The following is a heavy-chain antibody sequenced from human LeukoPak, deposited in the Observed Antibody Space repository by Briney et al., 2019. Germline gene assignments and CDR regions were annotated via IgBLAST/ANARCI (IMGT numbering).Heavy chain of an antibody. CDR1: GFTFTNYA. CDR3: ARGILGYYSFDF. D-gene: IGHD6-13*01. CDR2: ISSVGTTI. V-gene: IGHV3-48*03. J-gene: IGHJ4*02. Sequence: SGGSLRLSCEASGFTFTNYAMNWVRQSPGKGLEWVSYISSVGTTIYYADSAKGRFTISRDNAKNPLYLQMNSLSAEDMAVYYCARGILGYYSFDFWGQGTLVTVPS.